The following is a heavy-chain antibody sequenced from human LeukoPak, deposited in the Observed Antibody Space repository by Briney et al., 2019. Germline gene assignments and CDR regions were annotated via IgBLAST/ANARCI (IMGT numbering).Heavy chain of an antibody. V-gene: IGHV1-2*02. J-gene: IGHJ4*02. D-gene: IGHD5-18*01. CDR1: GYTFTGYY. CDR2: INPNSGGT. Sequence: ASVKVSCKASGYTFTGYYMHWVRQAPGQGLEWMGWINPNSGGTNYAQKFQGRVNMTRDTSISTAYMELSRLRSDDTAVYYCARPPFLRGYSYGFWGQGTLVTVSS. CDR3: ARPPFLRGYSYGF.